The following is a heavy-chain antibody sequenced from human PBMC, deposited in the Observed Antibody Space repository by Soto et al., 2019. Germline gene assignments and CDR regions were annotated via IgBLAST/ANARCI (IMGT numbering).Heavy chain of an antibody. Sequence: PSETRSLTCTVSGGSISSGGYYWSWIRQHPGKGLEWIGYIYYSGSTYYNPSLKSRVTISVDTSKNQFSLKLSSVTAADTAVYYCARVDSNGDYWCGLDPWGQGTLVTGSS. CDR2: IYYSGST. V-gene: IGHV4-31*03. D-gene: IGHD4-17*01. CDR3: ARVDSNGDYWCGLDP. J-gene: IGHJ5*02. CDR1: GGSISSGGYY.